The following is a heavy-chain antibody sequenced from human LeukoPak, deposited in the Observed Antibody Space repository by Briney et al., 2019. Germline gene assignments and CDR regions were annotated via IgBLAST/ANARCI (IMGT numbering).Heavy chain of an antibody. Sequence: SVKVSCKASGGTFGLHAITWVRQVPGQGLEWMGRIIPIFGTTNYAQKFQGGVTITTDESTSTAYMELSSLRSEDTAVYYCARDPGTGYPIDYWGQGTLVTVSS. CDR1: GGTFGLHA. V-gene: IGHV1-69*05. J-gene: IGHJ4*02. CDR2: IIPIFGTT. CDR3: ARDPGTGYPIDY. D-gene: IGHD3-9*01.